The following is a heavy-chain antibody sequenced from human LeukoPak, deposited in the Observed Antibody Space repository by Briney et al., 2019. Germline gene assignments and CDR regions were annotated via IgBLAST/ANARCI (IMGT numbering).Heavy chain of an antibody. CDR3: ARVLYYDSSGYYYFDY. J-gene: IGHJ4*02. V-gene: IGHV1-2*02. CDR1: GYTFTSYD. D-gene: IGHD3-22*01. Sequence: ASVKVSCKASGYTFTSYDINWVRQAPGQGLEWMGWINPNSGGTNYAQKFQGRVTMTRDTSISTAYMELSRLRSDDTAVYYCARVLYYDSSGYYYFDYWGQGTLVTVSS. CDR2: INPNSGGT.